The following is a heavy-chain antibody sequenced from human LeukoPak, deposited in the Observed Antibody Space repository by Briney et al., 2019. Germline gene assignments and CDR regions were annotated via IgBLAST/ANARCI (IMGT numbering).Heavy chain of an antibody. J-gene: IGHJ4*02. CDR1: GFTFSNYW. V-gene: IGHV3-7*01. CDR3: AREGDHGYCSSTSCYTG. D-gene: IGHD2-2*02. CDR2: INQDGTEK. Sequence: GGSLRLSCAASGFTFSNYWMSWVRQAPGQGLEWVASINQDGTEKNYVDSVKGRFTISRDNAKNSLYLQLNSLRVEDTAVYYCAREGDHGYCSSTSCYTGWGQGTLVTVSS.